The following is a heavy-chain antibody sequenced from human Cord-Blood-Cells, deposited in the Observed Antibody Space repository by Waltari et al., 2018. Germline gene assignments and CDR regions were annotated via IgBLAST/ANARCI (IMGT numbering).Heavy chain of an antibody. D-gene: IGHD1-1*01. CDR1: GSTFSSYD. CDR2: IGTAGDT. CDR3: AREATGDAFDI. J-gene: IGHJ3*02. V-gene: IGHV3-13*01. Sequence: EVQLVESGGGLVQPGGSLRLSCAASGSTFSSYDMHWVRQATGKGLEWVSAIGTAGDTYYPGSVKGRFTISRENAKNSLYLQMNSLRAGDTAVYYCAREATGDAFDIWGQGTMVTVSS.